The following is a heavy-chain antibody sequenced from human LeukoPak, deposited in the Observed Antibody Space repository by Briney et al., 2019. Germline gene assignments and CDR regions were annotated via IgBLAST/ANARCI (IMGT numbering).Heavy chain of an antibody. CDR3: ARVRSAAAGIYYYYYMDV. CDR1: GFTFSNSG. J-gene: IGHJ6*03. CDR2: IRHGKSCT. D-gene: IGHD6-13*01. V-gene: IGHV3-30*02. Sequence: PGGSLRLSCAASGFTFSNSGMHWVRQAPGKGLEWVTFIRHGKSCTYYADSVKGRFTISRDNSKNTLYLQMNSLRAEDTAVYYCARVRSAAAGIYYYYYMDVWGKGTTVTVSS.